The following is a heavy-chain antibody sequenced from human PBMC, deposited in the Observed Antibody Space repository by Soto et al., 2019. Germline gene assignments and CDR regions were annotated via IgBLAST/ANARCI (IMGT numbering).Heavy chain of an antibody. V-gene: IGHV4-59*01. CDR3: ARDVGYCISTSCYSWFDP. CDR2: IYYSGTT. D-gene: IGHD2-2*02. Sequence: SETLSLTCTVSGGSISGYYWSWFRQPPGQGLEWIGYIYYSGTTYYNPSLKSRVTISVDTSKNQFSLKLTSVTAADTAVYYCARDVGYCISTSCYSWFDPWGQGTLVTVSS. CDR1: GGSISGYY. J-gene: IGHJ5*02.